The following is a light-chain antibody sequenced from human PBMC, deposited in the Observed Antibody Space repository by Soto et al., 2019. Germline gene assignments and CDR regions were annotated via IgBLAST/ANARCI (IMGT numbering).Light chain of an antibody. CDR1: SSDVGGYNY. V-gene: IGLV2-14*01. CDR3: SSYTSSQRV. Sequence: QSVLTQPASVSGSPGQSITISCTGTSSDVGGYNYVSWYQQHPGKAPKLMIYEVSNRPSGVSNRFSGSKSGNTASLTISGLQAEDEADYYCSSYTSSQRVFXTGTKVTVL. J-gene: IGLJ1*01. CDR2: EVS.